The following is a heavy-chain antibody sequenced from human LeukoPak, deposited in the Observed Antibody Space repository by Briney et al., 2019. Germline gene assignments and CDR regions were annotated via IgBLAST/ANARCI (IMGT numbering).Heavy chain of an antibody. V-gene: IGHV6-1*01. CDR2: TYYRSKWYN. CDR3: ARAGGPIAVAGHFDY. CDR1: GDSVSSNSAA. D-gene: IGHD6-19*01. J-gene: IGHJ4*02. Sequence: SQTLSLTCALSGDSVSSNSAAWNWIRQSPSRGLEWLGRTYYRSKWYNDYAVSVKSRITINPDTSKNQFSLQLNSVTPEDTAVYYCARAGGPIAVAGHFDYWGQGTLVTVSS.